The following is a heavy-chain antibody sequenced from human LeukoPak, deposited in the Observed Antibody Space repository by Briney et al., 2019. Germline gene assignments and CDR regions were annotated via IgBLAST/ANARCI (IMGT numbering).Heavy chain of an antibody. D-gene: IGHD6-13*01. V-gene: IGHV4-61*02. CDR1: GGSISSGSYY. Sequence: PSETLSLTCTVSGGSISSGSYYWSWIRQPAGKGLEWIGRIYTSGSTNYNPSLKSRVTISVDTSKNQFSLKLSSVTAADTAVYYCARIIAAAGTAPGWGQGTLVTVSS. J-gene: IGHJ4*02. CDR3: ARIIAAAGTAPG. CDR2: IYTSGST.